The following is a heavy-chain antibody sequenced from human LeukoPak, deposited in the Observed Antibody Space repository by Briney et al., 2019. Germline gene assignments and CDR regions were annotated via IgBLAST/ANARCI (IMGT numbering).Heavy chain of an antibody. Sequence: PSQTLSLTCTVSGGSISSGSYYWSWIRQPAGKGLEWIGRIYTSGSTNYNPSLKSRVTISVDTSKNQFSLKLSSVTAADTAVYYCARDLGYAYYYDLVGAFDIWGQGTMVTVSS. CDR2: IYTSGST. CDR3: ARDLGYAYYYDLVGAFDI. D-gene: IGHD3-22*01. J-gene: IGHJ3*02. CDR1: GGSISSGSYY. V-gene: IGHV4-61*02.